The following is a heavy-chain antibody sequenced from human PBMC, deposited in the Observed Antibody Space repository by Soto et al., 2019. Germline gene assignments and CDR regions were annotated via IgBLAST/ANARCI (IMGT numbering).Heavy chain of an antibody. V-gene: IGHV1-69*06. D-gene: IGHD6-13*01. Sequence: ASVKVSCKASGGTFSSYAISWVRQAPGQGLEWMGGIIPIFGTANYAQKFQGRVTITADKSTSTAYMELSSLRSEDTAVYYCATGIEAAGHSRYYYYYGMDVWGQGTTVTVSS. CDR1: GGTFSSYA. CDR3: ATGIEAAGHSRYYYYYGMDV. J-gene: IGHJ6*02. CDR2: IIPIFGTA.